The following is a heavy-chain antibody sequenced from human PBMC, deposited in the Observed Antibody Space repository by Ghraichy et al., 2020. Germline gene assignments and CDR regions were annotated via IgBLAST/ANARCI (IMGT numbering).Heavy chain of an antibody. V-gene: IGHV4-31*03. J-gene: IGHJ4*02. CDR1: GGSISSGGYY. Sequence: SETRSLTCTVSGGSISSGGYYWSWIRQHPGKGLEWIGYIYYSGSTYYNPSLKSRVTISVDTSKNQFSLKLSSVTAADTAVYYCARVHSSSWYRNFDYWGQGTLVTVSS. CDR3: ARVHSSSWYRNFDY. D-gene: IGHD6-13*01. CDR2: IYYSGST.